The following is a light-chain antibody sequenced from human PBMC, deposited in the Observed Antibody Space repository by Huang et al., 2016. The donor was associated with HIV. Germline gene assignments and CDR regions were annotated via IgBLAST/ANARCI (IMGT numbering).Light chain of an antibody. CDR3: QQSYSPSPFT. CDR1: QDIGRL. Sequence: DIQMTQSPSSLSASMGDRVIITCRASQDIGRLLNWYQQKPGKAPQLLIYEAAVLQTGVPARFSGSGSGTHFALTIRSLLPEDFATYYCQQSYSPSPFTFGLGTILDI. J-gene: IGKJ2*01. V-gene: IGKV1-39*01. CDR2: EAA.